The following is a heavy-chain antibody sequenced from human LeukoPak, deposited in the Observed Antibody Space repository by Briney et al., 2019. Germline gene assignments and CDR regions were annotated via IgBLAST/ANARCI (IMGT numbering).Heavy chain of an antibody. V-gene: IGHV3-23*01. Sequence: HSGGSLRLSCEASGFTFGSFAMSWVRQAPGKGLEWVSGISGSGYYTYYADSVKGRFTISRDNSKNTLYIEMNSLRAEDTALYFCAKDGSWGDYQFYFYMDVWGKGTTVTVSS. D-gene: IGHD3-16*01. CDR2: ISGSGYYT. CDR3: AKDGSWGDYQFYFYMDV. CDR1: GFTFGSFA. J-gene: IGHJ6*03.